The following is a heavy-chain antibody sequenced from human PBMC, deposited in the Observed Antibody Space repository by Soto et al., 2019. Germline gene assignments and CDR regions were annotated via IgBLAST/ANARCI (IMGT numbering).Heavy chain of an antibody. V-gene: IGHV3-23*01. CDR1: GFVFSKYA. J-gene: IGHJ4*02. CDR3: VRGIYPSSAGGPFDL. Sequence: EVQLLESGGGLVQSGGSLTVSCTASGFVFSKYAVTWVRQAPGRGLEWVSAITASCDTTYYADSVKGRFTISRDNSRDNLFLHMTSLRADDTARYFCVRGIYPSSAGGPFDLWGQGTLVTVSS. CDR2: ITASCDTT. D-gene: IGHD5-12*01.